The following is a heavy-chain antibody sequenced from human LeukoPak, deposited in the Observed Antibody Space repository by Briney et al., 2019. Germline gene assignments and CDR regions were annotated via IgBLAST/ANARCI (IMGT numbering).Heavy chain of an antibody. J-gene: IGHJ5*02. CDR2: ISAYNGNT. V-gene: IGHV1-18*01. Sequence: ASVKVSCKASGYTFTSYGISWVRQAPGQGLEWMGWISAYNGNTNYAQKLQGRVTMTTDTSTSTAYMELRSLRSADTAAYYCAALWFGEPNWFDPWGQGTLVTVSS. D-gene: IGHD3-10*01. CDR1: GYTFTSYG. CDR3: AALWFGEPNWFDP.